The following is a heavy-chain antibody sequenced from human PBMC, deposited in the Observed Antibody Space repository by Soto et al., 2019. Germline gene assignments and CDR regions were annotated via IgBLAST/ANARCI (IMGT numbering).Heavy chain of an antibody. CDR3: ARCGYNVVVSDDFYSYGLGV. V-gene: IGHV1-69*01. CDR2: IIPLFGTA. CDR1: GGSFSNYG. Sequence: QVQLIQSGAEVKKPGSSVKVSCTASGGSFSNYGIDWVRQAPGQGLEWMGGIIPLFGTANYAQKFQGRVTITEDESTNTAYMELTSLRSEDTAVYYCARCGYNVVVSDDFYSYGLGVWGQGTTVTVSS. D-gene: IGHD2-15*01. J-gene: IGHJ6*02.